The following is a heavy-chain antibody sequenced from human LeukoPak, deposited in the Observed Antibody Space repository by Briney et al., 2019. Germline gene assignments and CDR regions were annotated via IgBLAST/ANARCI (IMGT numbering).Heavy chain of an antibody. Sequence: GGSLRLSCAASGFTFSSYGMHWVRQAPGKGLEWVAFIRYDGSNKYYADSVKGRFTISRDNSKNTLYLQMNSLRAEDTAVYYCAKPIEGITMIVVVQRAFDIWGQGRMVTVSS. CDR2: IRYDGSNK. CDR1: GFTFSSYG. D-gene: IGHD3-22*01. CDR3: AKPIEGITMIVVVQRAFDI. J-gene: IGHJ3*02. V-gene: IGHV3-30*02.